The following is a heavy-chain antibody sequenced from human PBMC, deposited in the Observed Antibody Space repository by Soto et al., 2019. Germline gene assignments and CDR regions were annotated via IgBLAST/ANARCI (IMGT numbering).Heavy chain of an antibody. D-gene: IGHD6-25*01. CDR2: IADDGRRI. V-gene: IGHV3-74*01. CDR1: GFTFSTYW. CDR3: AKAEYTSALPGL. Sequence: EVLLVESGGGLVQPGGSLRLSCEASGFTFSTYWMHWVRQVPGKGLEWVARIADDGRRIHYAASVKGRFTISSDNARSTLYLQMNNLSAYDTATDHCAKAEYTSALPGLWCQATLVTVPS. J-gene: IGHJ4*02.